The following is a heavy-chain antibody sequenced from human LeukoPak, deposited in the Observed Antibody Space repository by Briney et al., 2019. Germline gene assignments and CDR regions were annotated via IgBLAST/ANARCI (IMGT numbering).Heavy chain of an antibody. Sequence: SETLSLTCTVSGGSISSSSYYWGWIRQPPGKGLEWIGSIYYSGSTYYNPSLKSRVTISVDTSKNQFSLKLSSVTAADTAVYYCARARYSYGFGLWGQGTLVTVSS. CDR1: GGSISSSSYY. CDR2: IYYSGST. V-gene: IGHV4-39*01. D-gene: IGHD5-18*01. CDR3: ARARYSYGFGL. J-gene: IGHJ4*02.